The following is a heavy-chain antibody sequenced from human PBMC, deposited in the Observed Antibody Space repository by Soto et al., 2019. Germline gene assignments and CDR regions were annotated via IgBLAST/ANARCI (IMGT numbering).Heavy chain of an antibody. V-gene: IGHV3-23*01. D-gene: IGHD3-10*01. J-gene: IGHJ3*02. CDR2: VSGSGGST. CDR3: AKDFGSHYGYDAFAI. CDR1: GFTFSSYA. Sequence: GGSLRLSCAASGFTFSSYAMSWVRQAPGKGLEWVSGVSGSGGSTYCVGSVKGRFTITRDNSENTLGLQRNSLRAEATAVYYCAKDFGSHYGYDAFAIWGRGTMVPVS.